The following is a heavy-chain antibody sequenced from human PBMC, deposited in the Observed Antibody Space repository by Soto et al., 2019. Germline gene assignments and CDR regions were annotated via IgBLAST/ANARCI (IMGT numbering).Heavy chain of an antibody. Sequence: PSQTLSLTCAISGDSVSSNSAAWNWIRQSPSRGLEWLGRTYYRSKWYNDYAVSVKSRITINPDTSKNQFSLQLNSVTPEDTAVYYCARDLGVLWFGEFLPGWFDPWGQGTLVTVSS. D-gene: IGHD3-10*01. V-gene: IGHV6-1*01. J-gene: IGHJ5*02. CDR2: TYYRSKWYN. CDR3: ARDLGVLWFGEFLPGWFDP. CDR1: GDSVSSNSAA.